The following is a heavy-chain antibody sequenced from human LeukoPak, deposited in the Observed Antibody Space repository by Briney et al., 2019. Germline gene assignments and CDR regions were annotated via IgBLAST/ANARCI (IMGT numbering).Heavy chain of an antibody. Sequence: ASVKVSCKASGYTFTGYYMHWVRQAPGQGLEWMGWMNPNSGNTGYAQKFQGRVTMTRNTSISTAYMELSSLRSEDTAVYYCARGRGSDFDYWGQGTLVTVSS. V-gene: IGHV1-8*02. CDR2: MNPNSGNT. CDR1: GYTFTGYY. CDR3: ARGRGSDFDY. J-gene: IGHJ4*02. D-gene: IGHD3-10*01.